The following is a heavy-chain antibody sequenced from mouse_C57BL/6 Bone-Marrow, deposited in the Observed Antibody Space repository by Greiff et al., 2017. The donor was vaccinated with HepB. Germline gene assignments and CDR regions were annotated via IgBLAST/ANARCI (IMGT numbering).Heavy chain of an antibody. CDR3: TREEGYYDYDVTWFAY. Sequence: EVHLVESGEGLVKPGGSLKLSCAASGFTFSSYAMSWVRQTPEKRLEWVAYISSGGDYIYYADTVKGRFTISRDNARNTLYLQMSSLKSEDTAMYYCTREEGYYDYDVTWFAYWGQGTLVTVSA. V-gene: IGHV5-9-1*02. CDR1: GFTFSSYA. CDR2: ISSGGDYI. D-gene: IGHD2-4*01. J-gene: IGHJ3*01.